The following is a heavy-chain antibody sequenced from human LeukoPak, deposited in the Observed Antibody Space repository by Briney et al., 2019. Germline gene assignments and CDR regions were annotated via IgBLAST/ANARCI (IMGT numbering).Heavy chain of an antibody. CDR1: GYAFSNFY. D-gene: IGHD2-2*01. CDR2: SDTKTSGT. Sequence: ASMNVSCKASGYAFSNFYMHWLRQVPGPGPGLMGWSDTKTSGTKYAQKFQGRISVTADTSVSTAYIQLPSLTSDDPAVYYCARVFCSSGNMCYKRSPDFDPWGQGTLIIVCS. V-gene: IGHV1-2*02. CDR3: ARVFCSSGNMCYKRSPDFDP. J-gene: IGHJ5*02.